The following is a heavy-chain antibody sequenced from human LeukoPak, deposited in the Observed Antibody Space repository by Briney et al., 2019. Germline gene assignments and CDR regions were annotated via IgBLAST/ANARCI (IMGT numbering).Heavy chain of an antibody. CDR3: AGGATQIAAAGTSEYYFDY. J-gene: IGHJ4*02. D-gene: IGHD6-13*01. Sequence: GGSLRLSCAASGFTFSSYAMHWVRQAPGKGLEWVAVISYDGSNKYYADSVKGRFTISRDNSKNTLYLQMNSLRAEDTAVYYCAGGATQIAAAGTSEYYFDYWGQGTLVTVSS. CDR2: ISYDGSNK. CDR1: GFTFSSYA. V-gene: IGHV3-30*04.